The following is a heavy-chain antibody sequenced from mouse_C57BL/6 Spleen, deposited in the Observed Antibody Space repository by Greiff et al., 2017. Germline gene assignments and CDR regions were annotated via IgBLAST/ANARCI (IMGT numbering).Heavy chain of an antibody. CDR3: ARGEAPAWFAY. CDR1: GYAFSSYW. CDR2: IYPGDGDT. J-gene: IGHJ3*01. Sequence: VQLQESGAELVKPGASVKISCKASGYAFSSYWMNWVKQRPGKGLEWIGQIYPGDGDTNYNGKFKGKATLTADKSSSTAYMQLSSLTSEDSAVYFCARGEAPAWFAYWGQGTLVTVSA. D-gene: IGHD3-2*02. V-gene: IGHV1-80*01.